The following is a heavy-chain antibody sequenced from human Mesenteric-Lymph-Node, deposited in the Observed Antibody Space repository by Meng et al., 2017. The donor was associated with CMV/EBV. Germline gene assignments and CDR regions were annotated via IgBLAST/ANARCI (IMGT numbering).Heavy chain of an antibody. J-gene: IGHJ6*02. CDR2: INPNSGGT. Sequence: ASVKVSCKASGYTFTGHYMHWVRQAPGQGLEWMGWINPNSGGTNYAQKFQGRVTMTRDTSISTAYMELSRLRSDDTAVYYCARDKAGPCARDGPRVWFGELCYGMDVWGQGTTVTVSS. D-gene: IGHD3-10*01. V-gene: IGHV1-2*02. CDR1: GYTFTGHY. CDR3: ARDKAGPCARDGPRVWFGELCYGMDV.